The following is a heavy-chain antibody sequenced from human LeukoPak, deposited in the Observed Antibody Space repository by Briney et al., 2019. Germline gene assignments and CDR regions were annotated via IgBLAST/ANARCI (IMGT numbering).Heavy chain of an antibody. CDR1: GFTFSSYA. CDR2: ISGSGGST. Sequence: GGSLRLSCAASGFTFSSYAMSWVRQAPGKGLQWVSAISGSGGSTYYADSVKGRFTISRDNSKNTLYLQMNSLRAEDTAVYYCAKDLGGRAVDVGPSFDYWGQGTLVTVSS. V-gene: IGHV3-23*01. CDR3: AKDLGGRAVDVGPSFDY. J-gene: IGHJ4*02. D-gene: IGHD4-23*01.